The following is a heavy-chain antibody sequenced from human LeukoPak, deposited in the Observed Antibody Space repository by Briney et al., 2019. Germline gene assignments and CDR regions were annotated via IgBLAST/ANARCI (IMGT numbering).Heavy chain of an antibody. J-gene: IGHJ6*03. CDR2: MSYSGRT. CDR3: ASVRKGYCSSTSCYAKGYYYYYMDV. Sequence: PSETLSLTCTVSGGSISTSNYYWGWIRQPPGKGLEWIGSMSYSGRTYYNPSLKTRVTVSLDTSKNQFSLNLISVTAADTAVYYCASVRKGYCSSTSCYAKGYYYYYMDVWGKGTTVTISS. CDR1: GGSISTSNYY. D-gene: IGHD2-2*01. V-gene: IGHV4-39*07.